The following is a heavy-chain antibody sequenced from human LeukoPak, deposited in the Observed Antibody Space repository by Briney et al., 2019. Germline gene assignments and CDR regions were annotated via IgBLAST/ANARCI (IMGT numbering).Heavy chain of an antibody. CDR1: GDSISSSSSY. J-gene: IGHJ2*01. Sequence: KPSETLSLTCTVSGDSISSSSSYWDCIRQPPGKGLEWIGSIFYSGTTYYNPSLKSRVTISVDTSKSQFSLKLTSVTAADTAVYYCARRTYKIWRGTEYGYWYFDLWGRGTLVTVSS. D-gene: IGHD4-17*01. V-gene: IGHV4-39*01. CDR3: ARRTYKIWRGTEYGYWYFDL. CDR2: IFYSGTT.